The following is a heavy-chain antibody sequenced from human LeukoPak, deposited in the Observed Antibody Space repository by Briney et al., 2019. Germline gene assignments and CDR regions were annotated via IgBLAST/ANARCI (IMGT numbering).Heavy chain of an antibody. CDR2: IYHTGST. D-gene: IGHD7-27*01. Sequence: SESLCLTCAISGGSVSVYYGSWIRQSPGKGLEWIGYIYHTGSTSYSPSLKSRVTISADASQNQFSLKLSSVTAADTAVYYCASRKLGNDYWGQGTLVTVSS. CDR1: GGSVSVYY. CDR3: ASRKLGNDY. V-gene: IGHV4-59*02. J-gene: IGHJ4*02.